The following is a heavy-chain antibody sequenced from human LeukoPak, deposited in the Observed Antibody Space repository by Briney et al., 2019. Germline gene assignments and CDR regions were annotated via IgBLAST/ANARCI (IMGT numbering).Heavy chain of an antibody. CDR2: IQHSGST. Sequence: SETLSLTCTVSGGSISSSSDFWDWIRQPPGKGLEWIGEIQHSGSTYYNASLKSRITMSVDTSKNQFSLKLTSVTAADTAVYYCARRTLPEQHLVGQYLDCWGQGTLVTVSS. J-gene: IGHJ4*02. V-gene: IGHV4-39*01. D-gene: IGHD6-13*01. CDR1: GGSISSSSDF. CDR3: ARRTLPEQHLVGQYLDC.